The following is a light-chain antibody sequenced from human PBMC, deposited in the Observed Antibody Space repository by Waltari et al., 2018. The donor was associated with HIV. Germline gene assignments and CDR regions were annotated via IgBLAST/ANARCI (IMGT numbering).Light chain of an antibody. CDR1: SSDVGGYNY. J-gene: IGLJ2*01. V-gene: IGLV2-14*03. Sequence: QSALTQPASVSGSPGQSITISCTGTSSDVGGYNYVSWYQQHPGKAPKLMIYDVSNRPSGVSNRFSGSKSGNTASLTISGLQAEDEADYYCSSYTSRNTLVVFSGGAKLTVL. CDR3: SSYTSRNTLVV. CDR2: DVS.